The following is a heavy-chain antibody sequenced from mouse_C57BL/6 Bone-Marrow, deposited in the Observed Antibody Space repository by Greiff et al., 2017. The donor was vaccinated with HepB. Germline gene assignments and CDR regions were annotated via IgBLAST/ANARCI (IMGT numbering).Heavy chain of an antibody. CDR2: IYPGSGST. J-gene: IGHJ4*01. CDR3: ARRDIRNDTRDY. D-gene: IGHD1-1*01. CDR1: GYTFTSYW. Sequence: QVQLQQPGAELVKPGASVKMSCKASGYTFTSYWITWVKQRPGQGLEWIGDIYPGSGSTNYNEKFKSKATLTVDTSSSTAYMQLSSLTSEDSAVYYGARRDIRNDTRDYWGQGTAVTGSS. V-gene: IGHV1-55*01.